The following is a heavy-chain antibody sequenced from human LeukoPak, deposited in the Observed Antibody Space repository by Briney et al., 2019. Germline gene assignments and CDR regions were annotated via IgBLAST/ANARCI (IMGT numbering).Heavy chain of an antibody. CDR1: GESFSGHY. V-gene: IGHV4-34*01. Sequence: SETLSLTCAVSGESFSGHYWSWIRQTPGKGLEWIGEVNHSGSTNYNPSLKSRVTISIDTSKNQFSLKLSSVTAADTAVYYCARVGYVSAWYPFDYWGQGTPVTVSS. J-gene: IGHJ4*02. CDR2: VNHSGST. CDR3: ARVGYVSAWYPFDY. D-gene: IGHD6-19*01.